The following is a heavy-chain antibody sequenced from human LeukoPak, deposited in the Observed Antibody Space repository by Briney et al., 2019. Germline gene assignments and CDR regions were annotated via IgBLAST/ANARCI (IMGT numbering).Heavy chain of an antibody. CDR3: ARDERAGSGSYKYCYYGMDV. CDR1: GYTFTSYG. CDR2: ISAYNGNT. D-gene: IGHD3-10*01. J-gene: IGHJ6*04. V-gene: IGHV1-18*04. Sequence: ASVKVSCKASGYTFTSYGISWVRQAPGQGLEWMGWISAYNGNTNYAQKLQGRVTMTTDTSTSTAYMELRSLRSDDTAVYYCARDERAGSGSYKYCYYGMDVWGKGTTVTVSS.